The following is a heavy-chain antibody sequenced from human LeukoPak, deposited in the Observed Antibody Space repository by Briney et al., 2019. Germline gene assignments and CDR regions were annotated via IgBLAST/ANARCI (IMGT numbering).Heavy chain of an antibody. D-gene: IGHD3-10*01. CDR1: GYTFTGYY. CDR3: ARGRRITMVRGVMGVDY. J-gene: IGHJ4*02. CDR2: INLNSGGT. Sequence: ASVKVSCKASGYTFTGYYMHWVRQAPGQGLEWMGWINLNSGGTNYAQKFQGRVTMTRDTSISTAYMELSRLRSDDTAVYYCARGRRITMVRGVMGVDYWGQGTLVTVSS. V-gene: IGHV1-2*02.